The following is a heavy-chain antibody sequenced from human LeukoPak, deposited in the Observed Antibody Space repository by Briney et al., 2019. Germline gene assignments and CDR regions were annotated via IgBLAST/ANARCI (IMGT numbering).Heavy chain of an antibody. CDR1: GGSISSYY. V-gene: IGHV4-59*08. CDR3: ARHPRRLEGHAFDI. CDR2: IYYSGST. J-gene: IGHJ3*02. Sequence: SETLSLTCTVSGGSISSYYWSWIRQPPGKGLEWIGYIYYSGSTNYNPSLKSRVTISVDTSKNQFSLKLSSVTAADTAVSYCARHPRRLEGHAFDIWGQGTMVTVSS. D-gene: IGHD1-1*01.